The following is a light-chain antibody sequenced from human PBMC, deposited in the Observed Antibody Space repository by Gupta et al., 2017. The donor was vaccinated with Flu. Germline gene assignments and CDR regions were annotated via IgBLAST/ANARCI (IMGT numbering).Light chain of an antibody. CDR1: QRLSSGD. V-gene: IGKV3-20*01. Sequence: EIVLTQSPGTVSVSPGQRASLSCRASQRLSSGDLAWYQQKPDQAPRLLIYGASSRATGIPDRFSGSGSETDFTLTISRLEPEDFAVYYCQQYGRSPWTFGQGTKVEIK. J-gene: IGKJ1*01. CDR3: QQYGRSPWT. CDR2: GAS.